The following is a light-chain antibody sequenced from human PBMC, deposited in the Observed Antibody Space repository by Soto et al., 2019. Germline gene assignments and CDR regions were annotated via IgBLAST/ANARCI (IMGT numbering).Light chain of an antibody. CDR1: QNIYSN. CDR2: RAS. J-gene: IGKJ1*01. Sequence: IVMTQSPATLSVSPGERATLSCRASQNIYSNIAWYQQRPGQAPRLLIYRASTRATGVPARFSGSGSGTEFTLTISSLQAEDFTVYSCLQYHNLWAFGQGPKVEIK. CDR3: LQYHNLWA. V-gene: IGKV3-15*01.